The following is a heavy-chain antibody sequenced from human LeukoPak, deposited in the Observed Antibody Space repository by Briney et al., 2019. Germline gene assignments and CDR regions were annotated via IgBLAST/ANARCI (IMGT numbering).Heavy chain of an antibody. Sequence: PGGSLRLSCAAYGFTFSSYAMSWVRQAPGKGLEWVSAISGSGGSTYYADCVKGRFTISRDNSKNTLSLHMNSLLPDDTAVYYCARDKDCSTNNCYLYPGHWGQGTLVTVSS. CDR1: GFTFSSYA. J-gene: IGHJ4*02. V-gene: IGHV3-23*01. CDR2: ISGSGGST. D-gene: IGHD2-2*01. CDR3: ARDKDCSTNNCYLYPGH.